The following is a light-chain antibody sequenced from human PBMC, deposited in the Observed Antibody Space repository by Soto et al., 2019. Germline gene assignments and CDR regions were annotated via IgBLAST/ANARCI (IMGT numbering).Light chain of an antibody. V-gene: IGLV2-8*01. Sequence: QSALAQPPSASGSPGQSVTISCTGSGSDIGAYNFVSWYQQHPGKAPKLMIFGVTERPSGVPDRFSGSKSGDTASLTISGLQAEDEADYYCSSYRSSTTFVFGTGTKVTVL. CDR1: GSDIGAYNF. J-gene: IGLJ1*01. CDR2: GVT. CDR3: SSYRSSTTFV.